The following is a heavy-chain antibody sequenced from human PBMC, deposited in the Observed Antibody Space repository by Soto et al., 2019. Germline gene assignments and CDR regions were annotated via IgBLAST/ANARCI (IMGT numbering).Heavy chain of an antibody. J-gene: IGHJ4*01. CDR3: ARDLGAAAAIGCSL. CDR2: IWYDGGNK. V-gene: IGHV3-33*01. CDR1: GFTFSYYG. Sequence: QVQLVESGGGVVQPGTSLRLSCAASGFTFSYYGMHWVRQAPGKGLEWVAVIWYDGGNKYYADSVKGRFTISRDNSKNTLYRQMNSLRVEDTAVYYCARDLGAAAAIGCSLWGQGTPVTVSS. D-gene: IGHD6-25*01.